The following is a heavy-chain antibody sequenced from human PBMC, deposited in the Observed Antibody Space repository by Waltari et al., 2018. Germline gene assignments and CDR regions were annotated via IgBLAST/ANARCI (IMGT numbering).Heavy chain of an antibody. CDR1: GFAFPTYV. D-gene: IGHD2-2*02. CDR3: AKNTAHEY. V-gene: IGHV3-23*01. J-gene: IGHJ4*02. Sequence: EVQLLESGGGLVQPGGSLRLSCAASGFAFPTYVISWVRQAPGKGLEWVSAISGTGSNKYYVESVKGRFTISRDNARNAVYLQMNSLRVEDTAVYYCAKNTAHEYWGPGTLVIVSS. CDR2: ISGTGSNK.